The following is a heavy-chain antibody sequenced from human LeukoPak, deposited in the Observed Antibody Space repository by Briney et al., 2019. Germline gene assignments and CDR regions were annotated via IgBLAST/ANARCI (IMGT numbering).Heavy chain of an antibody. CDR3: ARVHCSGGRCYEFDF. CDR1: GYTFSNYY. Sequence: GASVKVSCKATGYTFSNYYMQWVRQAPGRGLEWMGIINPRDGTTSYAPKFQGRVAVTSDTSTSTVYMELSSLRPEDTAVYYCARVHCSGGRCYEFDFWGQGTLVTVSS. CDR2: INPRDGTT. V-gene: IGHV1-46*03. D-gene: IGHD2-15*01. J-gene: IGHJ4*02.